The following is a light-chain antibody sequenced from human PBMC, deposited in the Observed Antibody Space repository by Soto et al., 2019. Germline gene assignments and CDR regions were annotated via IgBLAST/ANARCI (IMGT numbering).Light chain of an antibody. CDR3: QQYSSSPAT. J-gene: IGKJ2*01. V-gene: IGKV3-20*01. Sequence: EIVLTQSPGTLSLSPGERATLSCRASQSVTSNYLAWYQQKPGQAPGLLIYGASSRATGIPDRFSGGGSGTDFTLTISRLEGEDVAVYYCQQYSSSPATFGQGTKLDIK. CDR2: GAS. CDR1: QSVTSNY.